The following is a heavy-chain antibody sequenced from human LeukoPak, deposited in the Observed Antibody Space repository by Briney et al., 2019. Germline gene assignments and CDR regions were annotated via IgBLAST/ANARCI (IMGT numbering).Heavy chain of an antibody. V-gene: IGHV3-23*01. Sequence: PGGSLRLSCAASGFTVSNGWMRWVHQPPAKGREGVSASSGSGGSTYYADSVKGRFTISRDNSKNTLYLQMNCLRAEDTAVYYCARARYDSSGYYLDYWGQGTLVTVSS. D-gene: IGHD3-22*01. CDR2: SSGSGGST. CDR1: GFTVSNGW. J-gene: IGHJ4*02. CDR3: ARARYDSSGYYLDY.